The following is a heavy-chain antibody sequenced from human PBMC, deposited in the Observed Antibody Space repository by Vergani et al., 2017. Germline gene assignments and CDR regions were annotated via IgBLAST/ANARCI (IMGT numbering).Heavy chain of an antibody. CDR3: ASHDYGGSPDY. Sequence: EVPLVESGGGLVQPGGSLRLSCAASGFTFSSYEMNWVRQAPGKGLEWVSYISSSGSTIYYADSVKGRFTISRDNAKNSLYLQMNSLRAEDTAVYDCASHDYGGSPDYWGQGTLVTVSS. CDR1: GFTFSSYE. J-gene: IGHJ4*02. CDR2: ISSSGSTI. D-gene: IGHD4-23*01. V-gene: IGHV3-48*03.